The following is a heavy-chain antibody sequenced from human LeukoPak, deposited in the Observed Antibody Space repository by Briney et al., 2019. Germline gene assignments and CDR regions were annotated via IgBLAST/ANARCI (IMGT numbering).Heavy chain of an antibody. J-gene: IGHJ4*02. Sequence: GGSLRLSCTVSGFSLSSYAMSWVRRAPGKGLEWVSATSSSDDGKYYADSVRGRFTISRDNSRNTMYLQMNSLRAEDAAVYYCDSWGQGTLVTVSS. CDR2: TSSSDDGK. CDR1: GFSLSSYA. V-gene: IGHV3-23*01. CDR3: DS.